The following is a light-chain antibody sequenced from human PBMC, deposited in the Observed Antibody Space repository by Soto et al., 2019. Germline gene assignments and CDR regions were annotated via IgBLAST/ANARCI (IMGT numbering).Light chain of an antibody. J-gene: IGKJ1*01. CDR2: MAS. CDR1: QSISSS. Sequence: DIQMTQSPSTLSASVGERVTITCRSSQSISSSLAWYQQKPGKAPKLLIYMASSLESGVPSRFSGSGSGTEFTLTITSLQPDDFATYYCQQYNSYSRTFGQGTKVDIK. V-gene: IGKV1-5*03. CDR3: QQYNSYSRT.